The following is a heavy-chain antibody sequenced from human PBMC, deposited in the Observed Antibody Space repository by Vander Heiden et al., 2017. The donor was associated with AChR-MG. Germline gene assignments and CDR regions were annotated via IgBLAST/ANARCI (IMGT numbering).Heavy chain of an antibody. V-gene: IGHV4-34*01. CDR3: ARVIRIPQRFDY. J-gene: IGHJ4*02. CDR2: INHSGSN. D-gene: IGHD5-18*01. Sequence: QSQLQQWGAGLLKPSETLSLTCAVYGGSFSGYYWSWIRQPPGKGLGWIGEINHSGSNNYNPSLKSRVTISVDTSKNQFSLKLSSVTAADTAVYYCARVIRIPQRFDYWGQGTLVTVSS. CDR1: GGSFSGYY.